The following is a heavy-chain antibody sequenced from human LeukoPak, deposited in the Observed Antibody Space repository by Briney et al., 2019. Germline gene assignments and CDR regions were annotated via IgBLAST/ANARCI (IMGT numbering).Heavy chain of an antibody. J-gene: IGHJ4*02. D-gene: IGHD3-9*01. CDR2: ISGSGGST. CDR3: AKAHYDILTGYISFDY. Sequence: GGSLRLSCAASGFPFSSYAMSWVRQAPGKGLEWVSAISGSGGSTYYADSVKGRFTISRDNSKNTLYLQMNSLRAEDTAVYYCAKAHYDILTGYISFDYWGQGTLVTVSS. CDR1: GFPFSSYA. V-gene: IGHV3-23*01.